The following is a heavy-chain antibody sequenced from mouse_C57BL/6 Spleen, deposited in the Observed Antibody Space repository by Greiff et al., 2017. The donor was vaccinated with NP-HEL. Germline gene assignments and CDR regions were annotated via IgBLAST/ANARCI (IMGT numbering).Heavy chain of an antibody. CDR1: GYTFTSYG. CDR2: IYPRSGNT. V-gene: IGHV1-81*01. CDR3: AKCDSYYVFDY. Sequence: QVQLKQSGAELARPGASVKLSCKASGYTFTSYGISWVKQRTGQGLEWIGEIYPRSGNTYYNEKFKGKATLTADKSSSTAYMELRSLTSEDSAVYFCAKCDSYYVFDYWGQGTTLTVSS. J-gene: IGHJ2*01. D-gene: IGHD2-3*01.